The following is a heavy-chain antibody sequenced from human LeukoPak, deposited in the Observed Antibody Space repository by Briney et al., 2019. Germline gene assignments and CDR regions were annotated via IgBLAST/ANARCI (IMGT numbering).Heavy chain of an antibody. CDR1: GYTFTSYG. J-gene: IGHJ5*02. CDR2: ISAYNGNT. CDR3: ARVDIVVVPAAHLSPTGSWFDP. V-gene: IGHV1-18*01. Sequence: GASVKVSCKASGYTFTSYGISRVRQAPGQGLEWMGWISAYNGNTNYAQKLQGRVTMTTDTSTSTAYMELRSLRSDDTAVYYCARVDIVVVPAAHLSPTGSWFDPWGQGTLVTVSS. D-gene: IGHD2-2*01.